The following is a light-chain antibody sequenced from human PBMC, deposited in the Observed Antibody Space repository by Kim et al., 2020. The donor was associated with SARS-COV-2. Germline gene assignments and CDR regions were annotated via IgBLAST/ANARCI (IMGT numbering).Light chain of an antibody. CDR3: SSYTSSSSWV. V-gene: IGLV2-14*03. CDR1: RSDVGCYNY. Sequence: GRSITIPCTGTRSDVGCYNYVSWYQQHPGKAPKLLIYDVSNRPSGVSNRFSGSKSGNTASLTISGLQAEDEADYYCSSYTSSSSWVFGGGTQLTVL. J-gene: IGLJ3*02. CDR2: DVS.